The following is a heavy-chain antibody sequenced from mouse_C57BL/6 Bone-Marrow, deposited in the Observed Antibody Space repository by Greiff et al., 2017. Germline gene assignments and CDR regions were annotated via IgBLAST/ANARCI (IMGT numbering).Heavy chain of an antibody. CDR1: GYTFTSYW. J-gene: IGHJ2*01. CDR3: ARRTTVVATNFDY. CDR2: IDPSDSDT. V-gene: IGHV1-50*01. Sequence: VQLQQPGAELVKPGASVKLSCKASGYTFTSYWMQWVKQRPGQGLEWIGEIDPSDSDTNYNQKFKGKATLTVDKPSSTAYMQLSSLTSEDSAVYYCARRTTVVATNFDYWGQGTTLTVSS. D-gene: IGHD1-1*01.